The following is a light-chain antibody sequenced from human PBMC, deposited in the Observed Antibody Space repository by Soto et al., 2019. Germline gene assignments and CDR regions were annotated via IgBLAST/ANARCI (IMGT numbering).Light chain of an antibody. CDR2: GAX. V-gene: IGKV3-20*01. CDR3: QQYGSSPTST. J-gene: IGKJ5*01. CDR1: QICSSSY. Sequence: VLTQSPGTLSLSPGERTTLSRRASQICSSSYSALYRQKPGQAPRLLXXGAXSRATGIPDRFSGSGSGTDFTLTISRLKPEDFAVYYCQQYGSSPTSTFGQGTRLEIK.